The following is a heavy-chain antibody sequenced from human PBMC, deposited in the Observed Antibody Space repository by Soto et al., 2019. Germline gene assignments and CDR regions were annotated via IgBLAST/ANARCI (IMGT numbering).Heavy chain of an antibody. CDR3: ARDWSQVAATDY. J-gene: IGHJ4*01. V-gene: IGHV3-33*01. Sequence: QVQLVESGGGVVQPGRSLRLSCAASGFTFSSYGMHSVRQAPGKGLEWVAVIWYDGSNKYYADSVKGRFTISSDNSKNTLYLQMNSLRAEDTAVYYCARDWSQVAATDYWGHGTLVTVSS. CDR2: IWYDGSNK. CDR1: GFTFSSYG. D-gene: IGHD2-15*01.